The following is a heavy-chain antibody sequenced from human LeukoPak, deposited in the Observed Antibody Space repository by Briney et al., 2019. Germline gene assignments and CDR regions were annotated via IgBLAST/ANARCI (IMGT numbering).Heavy chain of an antibody. Sequence: GRSLRLSCAASGFTASSNHMNWVRQPPEKGLEWVSIIYTGGTTRYADSLKDRFTISRDNAQNSLNPQMNSLRAEDTAVYYCARPYSSGWYGGFDLWGRGTLVTVSS. CDR1: GFTASSNH. CDR3: ARPYSSGWYGGFDL. V-gene: IGHV3-66*04. CDR2: IYTGGTT. J-gene: IGHJ2*01. D-gene: IGHD6-19*01.